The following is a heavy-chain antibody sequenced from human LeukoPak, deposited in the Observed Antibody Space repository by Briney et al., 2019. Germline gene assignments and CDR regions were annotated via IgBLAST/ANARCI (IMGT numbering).Heavy chain of an antibody. D-gene: IGHD3-22*01. CDR2: INPNSGGT. CDR3: ARYYDSENWFDP. CDR1: GYTFTGYY. V-gene: IGHV1-2*02. Sequence: ASVKVSFKASGYTFTGYYMHWVRQAPGQGLEWMGWINPNSGGTNYAQKFQGRVTMTRGTSISTAYMELSRLRSDDTAVYYCARYYDSENWFDPWGQGTLVTVSS. J-gene: IGHJ5*02.